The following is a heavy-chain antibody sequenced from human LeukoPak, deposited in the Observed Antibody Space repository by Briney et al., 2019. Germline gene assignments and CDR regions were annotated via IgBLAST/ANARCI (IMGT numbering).Heavy chain of an antibody. D-gene: IGHD3-22*01. CDR1: GFTVSSNY. V-gene: IGHV3-15*01. Sequence: PGGSLRLSCAASGFTVSSNYMSWVRQAPGKGLEWVGRIKSKTDGGTTDYAAPVKGRFTISRDDSKNTLYLQMNSLKTEDTAVYYCTTAPWPYDSSGPDYWGQGTLVTVSS. CDR3: TTAPWPYDSSGPDY. J-gene: IGHJ4*02. CDR2: IKSKTDGGTT.